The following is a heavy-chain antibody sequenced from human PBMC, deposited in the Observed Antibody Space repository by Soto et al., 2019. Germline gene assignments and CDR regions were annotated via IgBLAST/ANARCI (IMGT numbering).Heavy chain of an antibody. CDR1: GFTFSTYA. D-gene: IGHD6-25*01. Sequence: QVQLVESGGGVVQPGRSLRLSCAASGFTFSTYAMHWVRQAPGKGLEWVALISYDGSNKYYADSVKGRFTISRDTSKNTLYLQMNSLRADDTAVYYCARAGGLLLDYWVQGTLVTVSS. J-gene: IGHJ4*02. CDR2: ISYDGSNK. CDR3: ARAGGLLLDY. V-gene: IGHV3-30-3*01.